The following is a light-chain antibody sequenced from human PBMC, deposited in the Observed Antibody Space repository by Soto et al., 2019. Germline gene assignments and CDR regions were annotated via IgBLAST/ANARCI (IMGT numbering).Light chain of an antibody. Sequence: QSALTQPRSVSGSPGQSVTISCTGTSSDVGGYNYVSWYQQHPGKAPQLMIYDVSKRPSGVPDRFSGSKSGNTASLTISGLQAEYEADYYCFSDAGSYTFEFGGGTELTVL. CDR3: FSDAGSYTFE. J-gene: IGLJ2*01. CDR1: SSDVGGYNY. V-gene: IGLV2-11*01. CDR2: DVS.